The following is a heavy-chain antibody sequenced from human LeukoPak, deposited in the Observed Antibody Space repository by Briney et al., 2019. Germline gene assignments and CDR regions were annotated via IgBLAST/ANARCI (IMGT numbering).Heavy chain of an antibody. CDR2: IYYSGST. CDR3: AGHHPRHTVDF. CDR1: GGSISSSSYY. D-gene: IGHD2-8*02. Sequence: PSETLSLTCTVSGGSISSSSYYGGWIRQPPGKGLEWIGSIYYSGSTYYNPSLKGRVTISVDTSKNQLPLKLSSVTAADTAVYYCAGHHPRHTVDFWGQGTLVTVSS. J-gene: IGHJ4*02. V-gene: IGHV4-39*01.